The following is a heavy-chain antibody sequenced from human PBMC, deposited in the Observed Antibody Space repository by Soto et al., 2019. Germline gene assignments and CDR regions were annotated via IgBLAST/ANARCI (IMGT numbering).Heavy chain of an antibody. D-gene: IGHD6-13*01. J-gene: IGHJ5*02. CDR3: ARDRYSTSWYRVDWFDP. Sequence: AALKVSCKASGYTFTSYYMHWVRQAPGQGLEWMGIINPSGGSTSYAQKFQGRVTMTRDTYTSKVYMEMSSLRSEDTDVYYCARDRYSTSWYRVDWFDPWGQGSLVTVSS. V-gene: IGHV1-46*01. CDR1: GYTFTSYY. CDR2: INPSGGST.